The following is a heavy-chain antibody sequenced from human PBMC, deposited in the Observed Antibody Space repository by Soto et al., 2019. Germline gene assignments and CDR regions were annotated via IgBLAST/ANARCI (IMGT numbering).Heavy chain of an antibody. V-gene: IGHV3-73*01. Sequence: EVQLVESGGGLVQPGGSLKLSCAASGFIFSDSAIHWVRQASGKGLEWVGRIRSKTNNYATAFAASMKGRFTISRDDSKNTAYLQMNSLKTEDTAVYYCTRNPSSSSRGYWGQGTLVTVSS. D-gene: IGHD6-6*01. CDR1: GFIFSDSA. CDR2: IRSKTNNYAT. J-gene: IGHJ4*02. CDR3: TRNPSSSSRGY.